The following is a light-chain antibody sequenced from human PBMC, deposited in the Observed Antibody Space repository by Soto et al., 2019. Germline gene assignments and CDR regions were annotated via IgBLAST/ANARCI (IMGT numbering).Light chain of an antibody. CDR1: SSDVGSYNL. Sequence: QSALTQPASVSGSPGQSITISCTGTSSDVGSYNLVSWYQKHPGKAPKLMIYEGSKRPSGVSNRFSGSKSGNKASLTISGLQAEDEADYYCCSYAGSSTYVVFGGGTKLTVL. V-gene: IGLV2-23*01. CDR2: EGS. J-gene: IGLJ2*01. CDR3: CSYAGSSTYVV.